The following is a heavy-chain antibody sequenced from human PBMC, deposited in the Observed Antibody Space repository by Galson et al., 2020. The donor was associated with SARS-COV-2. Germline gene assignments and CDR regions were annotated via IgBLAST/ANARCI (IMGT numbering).Heavy chain of an antibody. J-gene: IGHJ6*03. CDR1: GGSFSGYY. CDR3: ARVSTGLLWFGELKPLGYYMDV. CDR2: INHSGST. V-gene: IGHV4-34*01. Sequence: SQTLSLTCAVYGGSFSGYYWSLIRQPPGKGLEWIGEINHSGSTNYNPSLKSRVTISVDTSKNQFSLKLSSVTAADTAVYYCARVSTGLLWFGELKPLGYYMDVWGKGTTVTVSS. D-gene: IGHD3-10*01.